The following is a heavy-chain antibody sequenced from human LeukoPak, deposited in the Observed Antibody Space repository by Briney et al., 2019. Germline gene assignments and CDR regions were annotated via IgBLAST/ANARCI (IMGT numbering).Heavy chain of an antibody. D-gene: IGHD6-13*01. CDR3: AREIGSSWYYYYYMDV. Sequence: PSETLSLTCAVYGGSFSGYYWSWIRQPPGKGLEWIGEINHSGSTNYNPSLKSRVTISVDTSKNQFPLKLSSVTAADTAVYYCAREIGSSWYYYYYMDVWGKGTTVTVSS. CDR2: INHSGST. CDR1: GGSFSGYY. V-gene: IGHV4-34*01. J-gene: IGHJ6*03.